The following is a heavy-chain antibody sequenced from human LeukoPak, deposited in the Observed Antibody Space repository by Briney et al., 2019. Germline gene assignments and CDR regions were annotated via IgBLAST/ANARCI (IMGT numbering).Heavy chain of an antibody. V-gene: IGHV3-23*01. D-gene: IGHD2-2*01. CDR3: AKDSAVVPAALYYMDV. Sequence: PGRSLRLSCAASGFTFSSYAMHWVRQAPGKELEWVSAISGSGGSTYYADSVKGRFTISRDNSKNTLYLQMNSLRAEDTAVYYCAKDSAVVPAALYYMDVWGKGTTVTVSS. CDR1: GFTFSSYA. J-gene: IGHJ6*03. CDR2: ISGSGGST.